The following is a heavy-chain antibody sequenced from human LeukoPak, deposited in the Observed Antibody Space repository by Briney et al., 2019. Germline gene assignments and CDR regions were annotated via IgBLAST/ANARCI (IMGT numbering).Heavy chain of an antibody. V-gene: IGHV1-8*01. CDR1: GYTFTSYD. CDR2: MNPSSGNT. CDR3: ARGWSAVADPFDY. D-gene: IGHD6-19*01. J-gene: IGHJ4*02. Sequence: GASVKVSCKASGYTFTSYDINWVRQATGQGLEWMGWMNPSSGNTGYAQKFQGRVTMTRNTSISTAYMELSSLRSEDTAVYYCARGWSAVADPFDYWGQGTLVTVSS.